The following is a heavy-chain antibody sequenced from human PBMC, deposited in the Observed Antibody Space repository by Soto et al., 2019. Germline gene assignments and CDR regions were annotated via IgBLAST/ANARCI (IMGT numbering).Heavy chain of an antibody. V-gene: IGHV1-2*02. Sequence: ASVKVSCKASGYTFTGYYMHWVRQAPGQGLEWMGWINPNSGGTNYAQKFQGRVTMTRDTSISTAYMELSRLRSDDTAVYYCARVAITIFGVVTDFDYWGPGTLVTVSS. J-gene: IGHJ4*02. CDR2: INPNSGGT. D-gene: IGHD3-3*01. CDR1: GYTFTGYY. CDR3: ARVAITIFGVVTDFDY.